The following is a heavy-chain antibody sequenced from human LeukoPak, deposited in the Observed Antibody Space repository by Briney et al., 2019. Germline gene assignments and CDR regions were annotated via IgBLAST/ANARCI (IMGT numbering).Heavy chain of an antibody. CDR2: ISHDGSNK. CDR1: GFTFSSYA. J-gene: IGHJ4*02. CDR3: ARDFSGQPDY. Sequence: QSGGSLRLSCAASGFTFSSYAMHWVRQAPGKGLEWVAVISHDGSNKYYADSVKGRFTISRDNSKNTLYLQMNSLRAEDTAVYYCARDFSGQPDYWGQGTLVTVSS. V-gene: IGHV3-30-3*01. D-gene: IGHD3-3*01.